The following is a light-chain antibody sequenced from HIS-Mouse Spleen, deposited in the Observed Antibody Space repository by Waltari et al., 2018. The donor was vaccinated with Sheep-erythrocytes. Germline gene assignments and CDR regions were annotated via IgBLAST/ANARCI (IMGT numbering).Light chain of an antibody. CDR2: DVS. J-gene: IGLJ1*01. CDR3: CSYAGSYTYV. V-gene: IGLV2-11*01. Sequence: QSALTQPRSVSGSPGQSVTISCPGTSSHLGGYNYVPWYQQHPGKAPKLMIYDVSKRPSGVPDRFSGSKSGNTASLTISGLQAEDEADYYCCSYAGSYTYVFGTGTKVTVL. CDR1: SSHLGGYNY.